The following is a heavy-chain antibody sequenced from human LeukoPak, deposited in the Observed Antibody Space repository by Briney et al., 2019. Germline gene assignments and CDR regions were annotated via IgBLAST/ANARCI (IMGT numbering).Heavy chain of an antibody. CDR2: ISSSSSYI. J-gene: IGHJ4*02. Sequence: PGGSLRLSCAASGFTFSSYSMNWVRQAPGKGLEWVSSISSSSSYIYYADSVKGRFTISRDNAKNSLCLQMNSLRAEDTAVYYCARGYCSGGSCYSGYYYFDYWGQGTLVTVSS. D-gene: IGHD2-15*01. CDR1: GFTFSSYS. CDR3: ARGYCSGGSCYSGYYYFDY. V-gene: IGHV3-21*01.